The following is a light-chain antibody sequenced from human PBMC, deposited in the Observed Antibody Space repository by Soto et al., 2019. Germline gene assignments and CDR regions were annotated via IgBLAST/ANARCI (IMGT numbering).Light chain of an antibody. CDR3: CSYAGSPYVV. CDR2: DVT. CDR1: SSDVGGYNY. V-gene: IGLV2-11*01. J-gene: IGLJ2*01. Sequence: QSALTQPRSVSGSPGQSVSISCTGTSSDVGGYNYVSWYQQHPGKAPKLMIYDVTERPSGVPDRFSGSKSGNTASLTISGLQAEDEADYYCCSYAGSPYVVFGGGTSSPS.